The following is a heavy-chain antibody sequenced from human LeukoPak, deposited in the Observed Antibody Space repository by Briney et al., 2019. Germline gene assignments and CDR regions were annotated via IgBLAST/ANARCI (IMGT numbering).Heavy chain of an antibody. CDR3: ASYDSSGYYYDY. V-gene: IGHV1-2*06. J-gene: IGHJ4*02. Sequence: ASVKVSCKASGYTFTGYYMHWVRQAPGQGLEWMGRINPNSGGTNYAQKFQGRVTMTRDTSISTAYMELSRLRSDDTAAYYCASYDSSGYYYDYWGQGTLVTVSS. D-gene: IGHD3-22*01. CDR2: INPNSGGT. CDR1: GYTFTGYY.